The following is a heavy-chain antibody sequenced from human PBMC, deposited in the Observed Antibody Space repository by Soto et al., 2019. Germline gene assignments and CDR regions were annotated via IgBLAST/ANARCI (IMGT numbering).Heavy chain of an antibody. J-gene: IGHJ4*02. CDR2: THTSGST. CDR3: ATAHDFWGGRQQPIDS. D-gene: IGHD3-3*01. CDR1: VGSISSYY. Sequence: SQTLSLTCTVSVGSISSYYWTWIRQPAGKGLEWIGRTHTSGSTDYNSSLRTRFTMSVDTSKNQLSLKLSSVTAADTAVYYCATAHDFWGGRQQPIDSWGQGTLVTVSS. V-gene: IGHV4-4*07.